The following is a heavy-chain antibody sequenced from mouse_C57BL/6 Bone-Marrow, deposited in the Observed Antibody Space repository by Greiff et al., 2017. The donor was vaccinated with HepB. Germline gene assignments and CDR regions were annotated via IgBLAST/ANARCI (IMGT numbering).Heavy chain of an antibody. Sequence: EVHLVESGGDLVKPGGSLKLSCAASGFTFSSYGMSWVRQTPDKRLEWVATISSGGSYTYYPDSVKGRFTISRDIAKNTLYLQMSSLKSEDTAMYYCARHEGGWLLPYYWGQGTTLTVSS. CDR2: ISSGGSYT. D-gene: IGHD2-3*01. J-gene: IGHJ2*01. V-gene: IGHV5-6*01. CDR1: GFTFSSYG. CDR3: ARHEGGWLLPYY.